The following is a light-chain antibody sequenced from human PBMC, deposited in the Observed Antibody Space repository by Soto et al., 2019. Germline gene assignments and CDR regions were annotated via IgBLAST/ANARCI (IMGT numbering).Light chain of an antibody. V-gene: IGKV3D-15*01. Sequence: EIVMTQSPATLSVSPGEGVTLSCRASQRLTSNLAWYQQRPGQAPRLLIYGASIRATGIPARFSGIGTGTEFTLTISSLESEDFAVYYCQQFASSPRTFGRGTTVEIK. CDR2: GAS. CDR3: QQFASSPRT. CDR1: QRLTSN. J-gene: IGKJ1*01.